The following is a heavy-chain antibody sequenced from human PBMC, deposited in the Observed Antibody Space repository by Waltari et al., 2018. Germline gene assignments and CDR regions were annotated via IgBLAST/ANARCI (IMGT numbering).Heavy chain of an antibody. J-gene: IGHJ6*02. CDR2: INHSGST. D-gene: IGHD2-15*01. V-gene: IGHV4-34*01. CDR1: GGSFSGYY. CDR3: ARARGVGYCSGGSCYSYYYYGMDV. Sequence: QVQLQQWGAGLLKPSETLSLTCAVYGGSFSGYYWSWIRQPPGKGLEWIGEINHSGSTNYTPSRKSRVTISVDTSKNQFSLKLSSVTAADTAVYYCARARGVGYCSGGSCYSYYYYGMDVWGQGTTVTVSS.